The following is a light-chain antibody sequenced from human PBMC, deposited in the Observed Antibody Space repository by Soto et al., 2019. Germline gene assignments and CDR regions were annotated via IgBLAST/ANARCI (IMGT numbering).Light chain of an antibody. J-gene: IGLJ1*01. Sequence: QSVLTQPASVSGSPGQSITISCTGTNSDVGGNNYVSWYQHHPGKAPKLIIYEVTNRPSGISYRFSCSKSGNTASLTISGLQGEDEADYYCSAYTVSRTYVFGTGTKVTVL. V-gene: IGLV2-14*01. CDR2: EVT. CDR1: NSDVGGNNY. CDR3: SAYTVSRTYV.